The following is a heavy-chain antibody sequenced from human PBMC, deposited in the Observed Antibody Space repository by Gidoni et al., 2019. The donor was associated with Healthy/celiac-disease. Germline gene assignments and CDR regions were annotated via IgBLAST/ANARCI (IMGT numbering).Heavy chain of an antibody. CDR2: INAGNGNT. Sequence: QAQLVQSGAEVKKPGASVKVSCKASGYTFTSYAMHWVRQAPGQRLEWMGWINAGNGNTKYSQKFQGRVTITRDTSASTAYMELSSLRSEDTAVYYCARDRGEWELLGYFDYWGQGTLVTVSS. CDR1: GYTFTSYA. D-gene: IGHD1-26*01. J-gene: IGHJ4*02. V-gene: IGHV1-3*01. CDR3: ARDRGEWELLGYFDY.